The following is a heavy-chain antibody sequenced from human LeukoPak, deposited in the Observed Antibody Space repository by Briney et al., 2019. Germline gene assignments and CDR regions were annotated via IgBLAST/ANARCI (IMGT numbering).Heavy chain of an antibody. CDR1: GGSFSGYY. CDR3: ARVRDSSGWYDAFDI. V-gene: IGHV4-34*01. Sequence: PSETLSLTCAVYGGSFSGYYWSWIRQPPGKGLEWIGEINHSGSTNYNPSLKSRVTISVDTSKNQFSLKLSSVTAADTAVYYCARVRDSSGWYDAFDIWGQGTMVTVSS. D-gene: IGHD6-19*01. CDR2: INHSGST. J-gene: IGHJ3*02.